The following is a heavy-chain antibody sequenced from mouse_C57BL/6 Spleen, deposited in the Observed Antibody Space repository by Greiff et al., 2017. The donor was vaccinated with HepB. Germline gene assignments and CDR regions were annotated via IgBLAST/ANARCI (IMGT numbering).Heavy chain of an antibody. CDR3: AGQLGRGFAY. CDR2: IYPSDSYT. J-gene: IGHJ3*01. Sequence: QVQLQQPGAELVRPGTSVKLSCKASGYTFTSYWMHWVKQRPGQGLEWIGVIYPSDSYTNYNQKFKGKATLTVDTSSSTAYMQLSSLTSEDSAVYYCAGQLGRGFAYWGQGTLVTVSA. D-gene: IGHD4-1*02. CDR1: GYTFTSYW. V-gene: IGHV1-59*01.